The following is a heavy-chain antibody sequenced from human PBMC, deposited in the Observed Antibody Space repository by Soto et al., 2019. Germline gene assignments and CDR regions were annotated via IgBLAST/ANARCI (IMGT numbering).Heavy chain of an antibody. J-gene: IGHJ4*02. D-gene: IGHD3-9*01. CDR1: GGSLSSSSHY. CDR3: ARRESYDILTGYYHFDY. V-gene: IGHV4-39*01. Sequence: SETLSLTCSVSGGSLSSSSHYWGWIRQPPGKGLEWIGNIFYSGSTYYNPSLKSRVTISVDTSKNQFSLKLSSVTAADTAVYYCARRESYDILTGYYHFDYWGQGTLVTVSS. CDR2: IFYSGST.